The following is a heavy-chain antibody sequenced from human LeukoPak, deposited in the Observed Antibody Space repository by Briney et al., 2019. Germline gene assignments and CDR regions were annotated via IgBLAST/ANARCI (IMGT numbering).Heavy chain of an antibody. CDR2: IYYSGST. J-gene: IGHJ4*02. CDR1: GGSISSSSYY. Sequence: KASETLSLTCTVSGGSISSSSYYWGWIRQPPGKGLEWIGSIYYSGSTYYNPSLKSRVTISVDTSKNQFSLKLSSVTAADTAVYYCARRMWFGELYYSDYWGQGTLVTVSS. CDR3: ARRMWFGELYYSDY. D-gene: IGHD3-10*01. V-gene: IGHV4-39*01.